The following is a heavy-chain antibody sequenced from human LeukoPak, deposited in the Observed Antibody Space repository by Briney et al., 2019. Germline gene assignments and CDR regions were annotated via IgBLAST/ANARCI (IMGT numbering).Heavy chain of an antibody. CDR3: ARDGDCSGGSCPLDY. CDR1: GGTFSSYA. D-gene: IGHD2-15*01. Sequence: GSSVKVSCKASGGTFSSYAISWVRQAPGQGLEWMGGIIPIFGTANYAQKFQGRVTITADKSTSTAYMELSSLRSEGTAVYYCARDGDCSGGSCPLDYWGQGTLVTVSS. J-gene: IGHJ4*02. V-gene: IGHV1-69*06. CDR2: IIPIFGTA.